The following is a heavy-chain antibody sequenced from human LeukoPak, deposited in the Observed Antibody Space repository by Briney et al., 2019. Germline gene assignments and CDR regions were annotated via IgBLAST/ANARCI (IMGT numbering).Heavy chain of an antibody. V-gene: IGHV3-23*01. CDR2: ISGSGGST. CDR1: GFTFSSYA. J-gene: IGHJ6*04. Sequence: GGSLRLSCGASGFTFSSYAMNWVRQAPGKGLEWVSCISGSGGSTYYADSVKGRFTISRDNSKNTLYLQMNSLRAEDTAVYYCAELGITMIGGVWGKGTTVTISS. D-gene: IGHD3-10*02. CDR3: AELGITMIGGV.